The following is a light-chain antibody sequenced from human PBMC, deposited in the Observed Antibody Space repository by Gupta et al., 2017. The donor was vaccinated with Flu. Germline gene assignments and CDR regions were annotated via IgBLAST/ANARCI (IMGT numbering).Light chain of an antibody. CDR3: CSYAGSYTPV. J-gene: IGLJ2*01. V-gene: IGLV2-11*01. CDR2: DVS. CDR1: SSDVGGYNY. Sequence: QSALTQPRSVSGSPGQSVIISCTGTSSDVGGYNYVSWYQQHPGKAPKLMIYDVSKRPSGVPDRFSGSKSGNTASLTISGLQAEDEDDYYCCSYAGSYTPVFGGGTKLTVL.